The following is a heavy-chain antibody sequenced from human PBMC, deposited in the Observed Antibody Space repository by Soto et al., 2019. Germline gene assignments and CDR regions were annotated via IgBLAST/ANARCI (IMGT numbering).Heavy chain of an antibody. CDR1: GFTFSSYA. Sequence: EVQLLESGGGLVQPGGSLRLSCAASGFTFSSYAMSWVRQAPGKGLEWVSAISGSGGSTYYADSVKGRFTISRDNSKNTLHLQMASLRPEGTAVYYCAKDIVVGVAAIDYWGQGTLVTVSS. J-gene: IGHJ4*02. CDR2: ISGSGGST. D-gene: IGHD2-15*01. V-gene: IGHV3-23*01. CDR3: AKDIVVGVAAIDY.